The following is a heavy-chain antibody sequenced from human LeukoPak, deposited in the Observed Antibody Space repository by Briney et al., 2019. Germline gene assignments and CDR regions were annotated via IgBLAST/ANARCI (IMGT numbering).Heavy chain of an antibody. CDR2: IYYSGST. V-gene: IGHV4-59*08. CDR3: ARHAENGSDRFDY. D-gene: IGHD5-12*01. Sequence: PSETLSLTCSVSGGSISSVYWSWNRQPPGKGLEWIGYIYYSGSTNYNPTLKSRVTISVDTSKNQFSLKLSSVTAADTAVYYCARHAENGSDRFDYWGQGTLVTVSS. J-gene: IGHJ4*02. CDR1: GGSISSVY.